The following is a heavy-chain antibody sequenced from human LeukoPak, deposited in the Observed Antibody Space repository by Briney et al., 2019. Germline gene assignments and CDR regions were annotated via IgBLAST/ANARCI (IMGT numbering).Heavy chain of an antibody. J-gene: IGHJ6*03. CDR2: INPNSGGT. V-gene: IGHV1-2*02. CDR3: ARDVVPARGGSYYRVAYYYYYMDV. Sequence: ASVKVSCKASGYTFTGYYMHWVRQAPGQGLEWMGWINPNSGGTNYAQKFQGRVTMTRDTSISTAYMELRSLRSDDTAVYYCARDVVPARGGSYYRVAYYYYYMDVWGKGTTVTVSS. D-gene: IGHD1-26*01. CDR1: GYTFTGYY.